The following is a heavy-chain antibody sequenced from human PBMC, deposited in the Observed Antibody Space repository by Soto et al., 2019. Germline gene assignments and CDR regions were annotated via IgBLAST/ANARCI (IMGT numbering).Heavy chain of an antibody. CDR1: GFTFSSYW. CDR2: INSDGSST. CDR3: ARGSHYYDSSGYLKFDP. Sequence: GGSLRLSCAASGFTFSSYWMHWVRQAPGKGLVWVSRINSDGSSTSYADSVKGRFTISRDNAKNTLYLQMNSLRAEDTAVYYCARGSHYYDSSGYLKFDPWGQGTLVTVSS. J-gene: IGHJ5*02. V-gene: IGHV3-74*01. D-gene: IGHD3-22*01.